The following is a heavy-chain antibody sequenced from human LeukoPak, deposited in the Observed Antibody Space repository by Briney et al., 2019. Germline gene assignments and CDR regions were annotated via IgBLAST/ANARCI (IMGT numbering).Heavy chain of an antibody. CDR1: GGSISSSSYY. D-gene: IGHD3-3*01. Sequence: KPSETLSLTCTVSGGSISSSSYYWSWIRQPPGKGLEWIGEINHSGSTNYNPSLKSRVTISVDTSKNQFSLKLSSVTAADTAVYYCARGRGITIFGVVIIRRNWFDPWGQGTLVTVSS. CDR3: ARGRGITIFGVVIIRRNWFDP. J-gene: IGHJ5*02. CDR2: INHSGST. V-gene: IGHV4-39*07.